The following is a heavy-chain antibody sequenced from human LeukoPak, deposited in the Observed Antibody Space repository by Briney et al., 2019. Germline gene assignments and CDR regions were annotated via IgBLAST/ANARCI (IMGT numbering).Heavy chain of an antibody. J-gene: IGHJ6*04. Sequence: GGSLRLSCAASGFTFSNAWMSWVRRAPGKGLEWVGRIKSKTDGGTTDYAAPVKGRFTISRDDSKNTLYLQMNSLKTEDTAVYYCTTVPPLYSSSWYGRYHYYGMDVWGKGTTVTVSS. CDR1: GFTFSNAW. CDR2: IKSKTDGGTT. D-gene: IGHD6-13*01. V-gene: IGHV3-15*01. CDR3: TTVPPLYSSSWYGRYHYYGMDV.